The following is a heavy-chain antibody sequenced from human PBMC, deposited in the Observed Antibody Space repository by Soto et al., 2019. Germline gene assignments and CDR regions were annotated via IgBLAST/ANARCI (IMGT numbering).Heavy chain of an antibody. V-gene: IGHV3-23*01. CDR3: ASNRPDY. CDR1: GLTFSNYA. Sequence: EVQLLESGGGLVEPGGSLRLSCAASGLTFSNYAMSWVRQAPGKGLEWVSSTSGSGGSTYYADSVKGRFTNSRDNSKSTLYLQMNGLGAEDTAVYYCASNRPDYWGQGTLVTVSS. J-gene: IGHJ4*02. CDR2: TSGSGGST.